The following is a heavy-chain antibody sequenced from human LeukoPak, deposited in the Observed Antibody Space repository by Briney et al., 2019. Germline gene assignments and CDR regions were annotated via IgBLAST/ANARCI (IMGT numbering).Heavy chain of an antibody. J-gene: IGHJ4*02. D-gene: IGHD2-15*01. V-gene: IGHV3-23*01. CDR3: AKAVGIYYFDY. Sequence: PGGSLRLSCAASGFTFSNCAMTWVRQAPGKGLEWVSTISGSGGSAYYAHSVKGRFTISRGNSKNTLYLQINSLTAEDTAVYYCAKAVGIYYFDYWGQGTLVTVSS. CDR2: ISGSGGSA. CDR1: GFTFSNCA.